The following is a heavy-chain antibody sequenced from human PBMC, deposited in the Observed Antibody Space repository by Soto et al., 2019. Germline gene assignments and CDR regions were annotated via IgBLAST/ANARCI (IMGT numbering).Heavy chain of an antibody. J-gene: IGHJ4*02. CDR2: TRHDGSNT. V-gene: IGHV3-33*01. CDR1: GFTFSGYG. D-gene: IGHD1-26*01. Sequence: QVQLVESAGGVVQPGRSLRLSCAASGFTFSGYGMHWVRQAPGKGLEWVAVTRHDGSNTYYADSVRGRFTISRDNSKKTLYLQMNSLRAEDTAVYYCARDGVGATTYFGYFDYLGQGTLVTVSS. CDR3: ARDGVGATTYFGYFDY.